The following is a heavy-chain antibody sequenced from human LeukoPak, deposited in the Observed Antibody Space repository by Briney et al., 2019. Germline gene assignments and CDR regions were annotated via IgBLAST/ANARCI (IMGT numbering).Heavy chain of an antibody. J-gene: IGHJ6*03. V-gene: IGHV3-23*01. CDR3: AKDRTYFDFWSGLYYYYYSMNV. D-gene: IGHD3-3*01. CDR1: GFTFSSYA. CDR2: ISSSGGST. Sequence: GGSLRLSCAASGFTFSSYAMSWVRQAPGKGLEWVSAISSSGGSTYYADSVKGRFTISRDNSKNTLYLQMNTLRAEDTAVYYCAKDRTYFDFWSGLYYYYYSMNVWSKGTTVTVSS.